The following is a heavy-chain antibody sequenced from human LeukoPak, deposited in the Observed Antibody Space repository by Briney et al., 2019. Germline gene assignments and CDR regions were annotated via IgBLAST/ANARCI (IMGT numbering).Heavy chain of an antibody. J-gene: IGHJ4*02. Sequence: SETLSLTCTVSSDSISSYYWSWIRQPPGKGLEWIGYIYYSGTTKYNPSLKSRVTISVDTSKNQFSLKLSSVTAADTAVYYCARDRLSTGAPKLDYWGQGTLVTVSS. CDR2: IYYSGTT. CDR1: SDSISSYY. V-gene: IGHV4-59*12. D-gene: IGHD3-10*02. CDR3: ARDRLSTGAPKLDY.